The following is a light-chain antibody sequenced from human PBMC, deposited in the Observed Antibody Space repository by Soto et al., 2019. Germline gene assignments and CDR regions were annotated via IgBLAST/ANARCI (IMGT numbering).Light chain of an antibody. V-gene: IGKV1-5*01. CDR2: DAS. Sequence: DIELTQSPATLSSSVGDRATISCRASQSVSSCLAWYQQKPGQAPQLLIYDASNLAIRAPSRCSGSGAGTEFTLTISSLQPDDFATYYCQQYNSYLWTFGQGTKVDIK. CDR3: QQYNSYLWT. CDR1: QSVSSC. J-gene: IGKJ1*01.